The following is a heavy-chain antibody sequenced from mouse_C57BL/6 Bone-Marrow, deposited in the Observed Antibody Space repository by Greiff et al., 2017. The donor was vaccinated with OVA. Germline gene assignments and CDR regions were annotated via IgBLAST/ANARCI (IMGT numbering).Heavy chain of an antibody. D-gene: IGHD2-1*01. CDR1: GYTFTDYN. J-gene: IGHJ4*01. Sequence: EVKLMESGPELVKPGASVKIPCKASGYTFTDYNMDWVKQSHGKSLEWIGDINPNNGGTIYNQKFKGKATLTVDKSSSTAYMELRSLTSEDTAVYYCARIYYGNYVYAMDYWGQGTSVTVSS. CDR3: ARIYYGNYVYAMDY. CDR2: INPNNGGT. V-gene: IGHV1-18*01.